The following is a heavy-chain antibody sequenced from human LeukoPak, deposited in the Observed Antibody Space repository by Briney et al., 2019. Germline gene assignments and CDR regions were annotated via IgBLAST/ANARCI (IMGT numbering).Heavy chain of an antibody. CDR1: GGSISSSSYY. CDR3: ARLVNASPSGPLADIFDY. D-gene: IGHD1-26*01. V-gene: IGHV4-39*07. CDR2: IYYSGST. J-gene: IGHJ4*02. Sequence: SETLSLTCTVSGGSISSSSYYWGWIRQPPGKGLEWIGSIYYSGSTYYNPSLKSRVTISVDTSKNQFSLKLSSVTAADTAVYYCARLVNASPSGPLADIFDYWGQGTLVTVSS.